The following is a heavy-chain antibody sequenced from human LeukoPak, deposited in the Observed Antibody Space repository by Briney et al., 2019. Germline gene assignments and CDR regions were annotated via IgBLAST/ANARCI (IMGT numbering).Heavy chain of an antibody. CDR2: FNPNSGAT. CDR1: GYTFTGYY. J-gene: IGHJ4*02. Sequence: GASVKVSCKASGYTFTGYYIHWVRQSPGQGPEWMGWFNPNSGATDSAQKFQGRVTMTGDTSISTAYMELSGLTSDDTAVYYCAREYGPGYYYVHLDYWGQGTQVTVSS. CDR3: AREYGPGYYYVHLDY. D-gene: IGHD3-10*01. V-gene: IGHV1-2*02.